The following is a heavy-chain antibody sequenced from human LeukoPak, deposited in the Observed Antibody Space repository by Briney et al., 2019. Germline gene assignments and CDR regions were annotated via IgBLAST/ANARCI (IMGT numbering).Heavy chain of an antibody. CDR1: GGTVTTFA. V-gene: IGHV1-69*06. J-gene: IGHJ3*02. D-gene: IGHD6-6*01. Sequence: ASVKVSCKTPGGTVTTFAISWVRQAPGQGLEWMGGIIPIFGTPDHAQRFQGRVTITADRSTGTVYLELSSLRSEDTAVYYCARSHSSSSGHDAFNIWGQGTMVTVSS. CDR2: IIPIFGTP. CDR3: ARSHSSSSGHDAFNI.